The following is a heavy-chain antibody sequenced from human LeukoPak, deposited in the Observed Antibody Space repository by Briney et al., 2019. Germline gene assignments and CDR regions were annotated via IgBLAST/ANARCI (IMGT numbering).Heavy chain of an antibody. D-gene: IGHD6-19*01. CDR2: INKDGSEK. Sequence: GGSLRLSCAASGFTFNSHWMSWVRQAPEKGLEWVANINKDGSEKYYVGSVEGRFTISRGNAKNSLFLQMNSLRAEDTAVYYCSRYNSGLSDYWGQGTLVTVSS. CDR1: GFTFNSHW. V-gene: IGHV3-7*01. J-gene: IGHJ4*02. CDR3: SRYNSGLSDY.